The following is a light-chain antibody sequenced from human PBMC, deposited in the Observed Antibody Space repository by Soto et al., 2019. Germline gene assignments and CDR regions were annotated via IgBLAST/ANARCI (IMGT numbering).Light chain of an antibody. Sequence: AIPLTQSPSSLSASVGDRVTITCRASQGISSALAWYQQKPGKAPKLLIYDASSLESGVPSRFSGSGSGTDFTLTISSLQPEDFATYYCQQFNNYLITFGQGTRLEIK. CDR1: QGISSA. CDR2: DAS. CDR3: QQFNNYLIT. V-gene: IGKV1D-13*01. J-gene: IGKJ5*01.